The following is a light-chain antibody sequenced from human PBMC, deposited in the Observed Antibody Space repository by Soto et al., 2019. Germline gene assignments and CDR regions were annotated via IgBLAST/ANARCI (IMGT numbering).Light chain of an antibody. Sequence: QSVLTQPASVSGSPGQSITISYTGTSSDVGSYNLVSWYQQYPGKAPKVMIYEGSKRPSGVSNRFSGSKSGNTASLTISGLQTEDEADYYCCSYAGSSTYVFGTGTKVTVL. CDR3: CSYAGSSTYV. CDR2: EGS. CDR1: SSDVGSYNL. J-gene: IGLJ1*01. V-gene: IGLV2-23*01.